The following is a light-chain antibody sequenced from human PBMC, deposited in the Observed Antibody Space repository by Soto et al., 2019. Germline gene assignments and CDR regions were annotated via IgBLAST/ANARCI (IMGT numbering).Light chain of an antibody. V-gene: IGKV1-17*01. CDR2: AAS. CDR1: QGIRIE. Sequence: DIHMTQSPSSLCAAVIGIVTITCLASQGIRIELGWYQQKPGKPPKRLIYAASSLQSGVPSRFSGSGSGTEFIFTISSLQPEDVATYYCLQHYSFPRTFGQGTKVDIK. CDR3: LQHYSFPRT. J-gene: IGKJ1*01.